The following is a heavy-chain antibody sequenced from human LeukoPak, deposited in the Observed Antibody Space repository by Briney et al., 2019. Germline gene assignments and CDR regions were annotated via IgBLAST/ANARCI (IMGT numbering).Heavy chain of an antibody. CDR1: GYTFTGYY. Sequence: GASVKVSCKASGYTFTGYYMHWVRQAPGQGLEWMGWINPNSGGTNYAQKFQGRVTMTRDTSISTAYMEPSRLRSDDTAVYYCASSVVTMVRGVNYDYYYYYGMDVWGQGTTVTVSS. CDR2: INPNSGGT. D-gene: IGHD3-10*01. CDR3: ASSVVTMVRGVNYDYYYYYGMDV. J-gene: IGHJ6*02. V-gene: IGHV1-2*02.